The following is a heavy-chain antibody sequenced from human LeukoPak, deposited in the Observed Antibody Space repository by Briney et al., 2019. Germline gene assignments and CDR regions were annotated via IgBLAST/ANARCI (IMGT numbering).Heavy chain of an antibody. J-gene: IGHJ4*02. D-gene: IGHD6-6*01. V-gene: IGHV3-7*01. CDR2: IHQEGRTK. Sequence: GGSLRLSCAASGFTFSSYNMYWVRQAPGKGLEWVANIHQEGRTKYYADSVKGRFTISRDNANNALNLQINSLRAEDTALYYCARGDGTSSGLYFHYWGQGTLVTVSS. CDR3: ARGDGTSSGLYFHY. CDR1: GFTFSSYN.